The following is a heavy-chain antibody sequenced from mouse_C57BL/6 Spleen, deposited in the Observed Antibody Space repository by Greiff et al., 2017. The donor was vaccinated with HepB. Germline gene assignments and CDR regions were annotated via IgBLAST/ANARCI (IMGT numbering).Heavy chain of an antibody. D-gene: IGHD2-4*01. CDR2: INPSSGYT. Sequence: VQLQQSGAELAKPGASVKLSCKASGYTFTSYWMHWVKQRPGQGLEWIGYINPSSGYTKYNQKFKDKATLTADKSSSTAYMQLISLTYEDSAVYYCARHPYDYDGYFDVWGTGTTVTVSA. CDR3: ARHPYDYDGYFDV. V-gene: IGHV1-7*01. J-gene: IGHJ1*03. CDR1: GYTFTSYW.